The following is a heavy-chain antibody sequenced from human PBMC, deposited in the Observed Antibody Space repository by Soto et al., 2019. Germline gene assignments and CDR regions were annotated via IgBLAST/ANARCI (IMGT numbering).Heavy chain of an antibody. D-gene: IGHD3-22*01. Sequence: SETLSLTCTVSGGSISSGGYYWSWIRQHPGKGMEWIGYIYYSGSTYYNPSLKSRVTISVDTSKNQFSLKLSSVTAADTAVYYCAGNKASETTYYYDSSGYYPEYFQHWGQGTLVTVSS. V-gene: IGHV4-31*03. CDR1: GGSISSGGYY. CDR3: AGNKASETTYYYDSSGYYPEYFQH. J-gene: IGHJ1*01. CDR2: IYYSGST.